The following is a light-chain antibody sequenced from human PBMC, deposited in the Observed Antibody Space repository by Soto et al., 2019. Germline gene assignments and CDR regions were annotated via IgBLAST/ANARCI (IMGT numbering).Light chain of an antibody. CDR1: SSDVGGYNY. Sequence: QSVLTQSASVSGSPGQSITISCTGTSSDVGGYNYVSWYQQHPGKAPKLMIYEVSDRPSGVSNRFSGSKSGNTASLTISGLQAEDEADYSCSSYTITSTYVFGTGTKVTVL. CDR3: SSYTITSTYV. CDR2: EVS. J-gene: IGLJ1*01. V-gene: IGLV2-14*01.